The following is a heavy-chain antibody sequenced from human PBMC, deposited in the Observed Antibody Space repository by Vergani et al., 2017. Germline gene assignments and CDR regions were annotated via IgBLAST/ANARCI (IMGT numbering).Heavy chain of an antibody. J-gene: IGHJ4*02. D-gene: IGHD3-22*01. CDR1: GFTFSSYA. V-gene: IGHV3-49*04. CDR3: TRPIYYYDSSGYPRDY. Sequence: EVQLLESGGGLVQPGGSLRLSCAASGFTFSSYAMSWVRQAPGKGLEWVGFIRSKAYGGTTEYAASVKGRFTISRDDSKSIAYLQMNSLKTEDTAVYYCTRPIYYYDSSGYPRDYWGQGTLVTVSS. CDR2: IRSKAYGGTT.